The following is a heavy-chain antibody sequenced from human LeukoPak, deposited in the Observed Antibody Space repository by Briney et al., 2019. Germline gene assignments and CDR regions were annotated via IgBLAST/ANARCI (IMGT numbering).Heavy chain of an antibody. CDR2: ISGSGGST. V-gene: IGHV3-23*01. CDR3: AKDMVGVLQPTKIFDY. Sequence: GGSLRLSCAASGFTFSSYAMSWVRQAPGKGLEWVSAISGSGGSTYYADSVKGRFTISRDNSKNTLYLQMNSLRAEDTAVYYCAKDMVGVLQPTKIFDYWGQGTLVTVSS. CDR1: GFTFSSYA. J-gene: IGHJ4*02. D-gene: IGHD2/OR15-2a*01.